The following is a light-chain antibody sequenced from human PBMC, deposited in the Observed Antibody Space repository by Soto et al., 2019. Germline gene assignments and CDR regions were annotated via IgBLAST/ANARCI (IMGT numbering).Light chain of an antibody. J-gene: IGKJ4*01. CDR3: QEDNSFPPLT. Sequence: DIQMTQSPSSVSASVGDRVTITCRASQGISSWLAWYQQKPGKAPKLLIYAASSFQSGITSRFSGSGSWTDFTSSISGLQAEALATSYCQEDNSFPPLTFGGGTEVVSK. CDR1: QGISSW. CDR2: AAS. V-gene: IGKV1-12*01.